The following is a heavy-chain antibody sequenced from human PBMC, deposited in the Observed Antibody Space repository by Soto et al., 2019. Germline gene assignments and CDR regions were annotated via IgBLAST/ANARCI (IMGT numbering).Heavy chain of an antibody. CDR1: GFTFSSYS. D-gene: IGHD5-12*01. Sequence: GGSLRLSFAVSGFTFSSYSMNWVRQAPGKWLEWVSSISSSSSYIYYADSVKGLFTISRDNAKNSVYLQMNSLRAEDTAVYYCARDLGIVATMVWTYGMDVWGQGTTVTVSS. J-gene: IGHJ6*02. V-gene: IGHV3-21*01. CDR3: ARDLGIVATMVWTYGMDV. CDR2: ISSSSSYI.